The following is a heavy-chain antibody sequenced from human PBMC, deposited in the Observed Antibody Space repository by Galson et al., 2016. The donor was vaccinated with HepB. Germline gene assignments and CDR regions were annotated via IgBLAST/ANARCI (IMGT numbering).Heavy chain of an antibody. V-gene: IGHV3-23*01. D-gene: IGHD6-25*01. CDR1: GFFFSGRA. Sequence: SLRLSCAASGFFFSGRAMSWVRQAPGKGLEWVSGTNRYGATTGYAASVKGRFTISRDNFNNTVFLQMNSLRAEDTAVYYCARRPVSGAAGYYHGMDVWGHGTTVTVSS. CDR3: ARRPVSGAAGYYHGMDV. J-gene: IGHJ6*02. CDR2: TNRYGATT.